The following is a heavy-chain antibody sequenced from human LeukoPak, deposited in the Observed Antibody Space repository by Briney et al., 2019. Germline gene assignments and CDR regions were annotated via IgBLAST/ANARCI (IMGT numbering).Heavy chain of an antibody. Sequence: GRSLRLSCAASGFTFSSYGMHWVRQAPGKGLEWVAVISYDGSNKYYADSVKGRLTISRDNSKNTLYLQMNSLRAEDTAVYYCAKDNYDYVWGSYPAPTRTPDYWGQGTLVTVSS. D-gene: IGHD3-16*01. CDR1: GFTFSSYG. J-gene: IGHJ4*02. V-gene: IGHV3-30*18. CDR2: ISYDGSNK. CDR3: AKDNYDYVWGSYPAPTRTPDY.